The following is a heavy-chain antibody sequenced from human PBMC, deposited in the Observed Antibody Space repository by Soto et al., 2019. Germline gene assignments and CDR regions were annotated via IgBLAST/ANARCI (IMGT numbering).Heavy chain of an antibody. CDR3: ARDREMATIRDYFDY. J-gene: IGHJ4*02. CDR2: ISYDGSNK. CDR1: GFTFSSYA. V-gene: IGHV3-30-3*01. D-gene: IGHD5-12*01. Sequence: PGGSLRLSCAASGFTFSSYAMHWVRQAPGKGLEWVAVISYDGSNKYYADSVKGRFTISRDNSKNTLYLQMNSPRAEDTAVYYCARDREMATIRDYFDYWGQGTLVTVSS.